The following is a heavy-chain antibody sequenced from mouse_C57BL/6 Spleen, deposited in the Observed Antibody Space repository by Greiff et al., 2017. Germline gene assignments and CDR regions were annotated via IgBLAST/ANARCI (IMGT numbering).Heavy chain of an antibody. D-gene: IGHD2-9*01. J-gene: IGHJ4*01. CDR3: SRDLLWLEYYAMDY. Sequence: DVQLQESGGGLVKPGGSLTLSCAASGFTFSSYAMSWVRQTPEKRLEWVATISDGGSYNYYPDYVKGRFTISRDNAKNNLYLQMSHLKSEDTAMYYCSRDLLWLEYYAMDYWGQGTSVTVSS. V-gene: IGHV5-4*01. CDR1: GFTFSSYA. CDR2: ISDGGSYN.